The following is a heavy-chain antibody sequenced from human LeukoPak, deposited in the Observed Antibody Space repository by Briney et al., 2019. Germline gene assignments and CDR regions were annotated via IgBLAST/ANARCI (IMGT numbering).Heavy chain of an antibody. D-gene: IGHD2-21*02. CDR3: AAMVVTDAFDI. CDR1: GGSISSGGYY. V-gene: IGHV4-31*03. Sequence: PSQTLSLTCTVSGGSISSGGYYWSWIRQHPGEGLEWIGYIYYSGSTYYNPSLKSRVTISVDTSKKQFSLKLSSVTAADTAVYYCAAMVVTDAFDIWGQGTMVTVSS. CDR2: IYYSGST. J-gene: IGHJ3*02.